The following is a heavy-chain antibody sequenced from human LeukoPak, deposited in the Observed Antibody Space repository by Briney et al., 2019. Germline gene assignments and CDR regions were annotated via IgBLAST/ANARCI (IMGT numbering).Heavy chain of an antibody. V-gene: IGHV3-7*01. CDR2: IKQDGSEK. J-gene: IGHJ4*02. Sequence: GGSLRLSCAVSGFTFNNYWMNWVRQAPGKGLEWVANIKQDGSEKYYVDSVKGRFTTSRDNAKNSLYLQMNSLRAEDTAVYYCARDFDYWGQGTLVTVSS. CDR3: ARDFDY. CDR1: GFTFNNYW.